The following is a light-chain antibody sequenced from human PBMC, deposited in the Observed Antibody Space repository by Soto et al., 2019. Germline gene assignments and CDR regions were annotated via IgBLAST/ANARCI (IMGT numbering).Light chain of an antibody. CDR1: SSNIGSNY. CDR2: RNS. J-gene: IGLJ3*02. Sequence: QSVLTQPPSASGTPGQRVTLPCSGSSSNIGSNYVYWYQQLPGTAPKLLFYRNSQRPSGVPDRFSGSKSGTSAALAISGLRSEDEADYYCAAWDDSLSGQWVFGRGTKLTVL. V-gene: IGLV1-47*01. CDR3: AAWDDSLSGQWV.